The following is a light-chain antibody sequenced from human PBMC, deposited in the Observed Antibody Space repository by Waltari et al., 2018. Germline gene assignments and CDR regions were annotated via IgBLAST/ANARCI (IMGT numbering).Light chain of an antibody. CDR2: ANT. Sequence: QSVLTHPPSMSGAPAQMVTIPCTGGSSTFGEGYDVYWYQQFPGAAPKLLIFANTNRASGVPGRFSGSKSGTSASLAIAGLQSEDEAVYYCQSFDSSLSASVFGGGTKLTVL. CDR3: QSFDSSLSASV. V-gene: IGLV1-40*01. CDR1: SSTFGEGYD. J-gene: IGLJ3*02.